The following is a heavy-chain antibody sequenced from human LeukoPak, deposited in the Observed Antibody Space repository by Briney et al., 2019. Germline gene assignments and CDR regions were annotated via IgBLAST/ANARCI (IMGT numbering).Heavy chain of an antibody. J-gene: IGHJ4*02. D-gene: IGHD5-12*01. Sequence: SETLSLTCAVYGGSFSAYYWSWIRQPPGKGLEWIGEIYHNGNTNYNPSLKSRVTISVDTSNNHFSLKPSSVTAADTAVYYCARLDISTTWYAFDYWGQGTLVTVSS. CDR3: ARLDISTTWYAFDY. CDR1: GGSFSAYY. CDR2: IYHNGNT. V-gene: IGHV4-34*01.